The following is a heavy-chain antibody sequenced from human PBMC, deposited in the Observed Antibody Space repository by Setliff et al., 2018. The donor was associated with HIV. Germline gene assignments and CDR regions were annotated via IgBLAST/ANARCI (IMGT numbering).Heavy chain of an antibody. CDR1: GGSISSSY. CDR2: IYYSGST. J-gene: IGHJ3*02. Sequence: PSETLSLTCSVSGGSISSSYWGWIRQPPGKGLEWIGNIYYSGSTYYNPSLKSRLSISLDTSKNQFSLSLTSVTAADTAVYFCARPRVGDDAFNIWSQGTLVTVSS. V-gene: IGHV4-39*01. CDR3: ARPRVGDDAFNI.